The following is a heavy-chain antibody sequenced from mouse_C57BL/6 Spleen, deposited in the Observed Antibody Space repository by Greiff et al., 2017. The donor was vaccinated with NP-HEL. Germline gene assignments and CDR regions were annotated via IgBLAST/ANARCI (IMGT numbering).Heavy chain of an antibody. CDR1: GYAFSSSW. Sequence: VQLQQSGPELVKPGASVKISCKASGYAFSSSWMNWVKQRPGKGLEWIGRIYPGDGDTNYNGKFKGKATLTADKSSSTAYMQLSSLTSEDSAVYFCASYGSTWYFDVWGTGTTVTVSS. D-gene: IGHD1-1*01. CDR2: IYPGDGDT. V-gene: IGHV1-82*01. J-gene: IGHJ1*03. CDR3: ASYGSTWYFDV.